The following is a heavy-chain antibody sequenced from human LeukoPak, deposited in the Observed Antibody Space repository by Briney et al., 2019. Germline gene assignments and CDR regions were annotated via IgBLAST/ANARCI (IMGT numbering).Heavy chain of an antibody. Sequence: ASVKVSCKASGYTFTSYGISWVRQAPGQGPEWMGWISPYNGNTNYAQKLQGRATMTTDTSTSTAYMELRSLRSDDTVVYYCARRFYGSGTYYHFDYWGQGTLVTVSS. CDR2: ISPYNGNT. J-gene: IGHJ4*02. D-gene: IGHD3-10*01. CDR3: ARRFYGSGTYYHFDY. CDR1: GYTFTSYG. V-gene: IGHV1-18*01.